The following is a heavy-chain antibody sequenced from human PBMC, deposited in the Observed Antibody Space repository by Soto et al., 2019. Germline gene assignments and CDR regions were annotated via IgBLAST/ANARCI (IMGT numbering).Heavy chain of an antibody. J-gene: IGHJ6*02. CDR2: INSDGSST. Sequence: EVQLVESGGGLVQPGGSLRLSCAASGFTFSSYWMHWVRQAPGKGLVWVSRINSDGSSTSYADSVKGRFTISRDNAKNTLYLQMNSLRAEDTAVYYCAREYSSVWFPFDYYYGMDVWGQGTTVTVSS. V-gene: IGHV3-74*01. D-gene: IGHD6-19*01. CDR3: AREYSSVWFPFDYYYGMDV. CDR1: GFTFSSYW.